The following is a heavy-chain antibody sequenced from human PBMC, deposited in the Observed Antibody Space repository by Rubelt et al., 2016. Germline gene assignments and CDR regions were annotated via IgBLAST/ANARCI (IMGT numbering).Heavy chain of an antibody. V-gene: IGHV2-26*01. Sequence: QVTLKESGPVLVKPTETLTLTCTVSGFSPSNARMGVSWIRQPPGKALEWLAHIFSNDEKSYSTSLKSRPTISNDTSKGHVVRTMTNMDPVDTATYYCARMRRDGYNFYYYYYMDVWGKGTTVTVSS. CDR3: ARMRRDGYNFYYYYYMDV. CDR2: IFSNDEK. J-gene: IGHJ6*03. D-gene: IGHD5-24*01. CDR1: GFSPSNARMG.